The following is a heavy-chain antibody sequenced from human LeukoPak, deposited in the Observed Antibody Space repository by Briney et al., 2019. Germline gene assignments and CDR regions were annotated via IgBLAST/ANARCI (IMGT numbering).Heavy chain of an antibody. V-gene: IGHV3-11*01. D-gene: IGHD6-6*01. J-gene: IGHJ4*02. CDR2: ISSSGSTI. CDR3: ARVLRYSGSSEVGY. Sequence: GGSLRLSCAASGFTFSDYYMSWIRQAPGKGLEWVSYISSSGSTIYYADSVKGRFTISRDNAKNSLYLRMNSLRAEDTAVYYCARVLRYSGSSEVGYWGQGTLVTVSS. CDR1: GFTFSDYY.